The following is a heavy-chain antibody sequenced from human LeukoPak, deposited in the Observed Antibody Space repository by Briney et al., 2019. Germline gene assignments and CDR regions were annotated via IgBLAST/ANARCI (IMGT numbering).Heavy chain of an antibody. V-gene: IGHV3-23*01. D-gene: IGHD2-15*01. Sequence: GGSLRLSCAASGFTFSSYAMSWVRQAPGKGLKWVSAISGSGGSTYYADSVKGRFTISRDNSKNTLYLQMNSLRAEDTAVYYCAKYIGYCSGGSCAKDYYYYHMDVWGKGTTVTVSS. CDR1: GFTFSSYA. CDR3: AKYIGYCSGGSCAKDYYYYHMDV. CDR2: ISGSGGST. J-gene: IGHJ6*03.